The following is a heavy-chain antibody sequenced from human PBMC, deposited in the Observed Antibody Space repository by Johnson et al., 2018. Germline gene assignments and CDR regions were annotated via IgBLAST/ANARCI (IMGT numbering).Heavy chain of an antibody. Sequence: QVQLVQSGGGVVQPGRSLRLSCAASGFTFTIYDMHWVRQAPGKGLEWVAVISYEGSNKYYADSVKGRFTISRDNSKNTLYMQMNSLRAEDTAVYYSAKEYGMATITGYFQYWGKGTTVTVSS. CDR1: GFTFTIYD. J-gene: IGHJ6*04. CDR3: AKEYGMATITGYFQY. D-gene: IGHD5-24*01. V-gene: IGHV3-30*18. CDR2: ISYEGSNK.